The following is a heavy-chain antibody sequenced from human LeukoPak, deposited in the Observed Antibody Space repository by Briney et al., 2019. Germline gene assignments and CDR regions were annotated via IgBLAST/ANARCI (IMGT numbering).Heavy chain of an antibody. CDR2: INPSGGST. Sequence: ASVKVSCKASGYNFSGYYMHWLRQAPGQGLEWMGIINPSGGSTTYAQKFQGRVTITRDTSTSTVYMELSSLRSEDTALYYCARGFGYPASARFDFWGQGTLVTVSS. V-gene: IGHV1-46*01. J-gene: IGHJ4*02. D-gene: IGHD5-12*01. CDR3: ARGFGYPASARFDF. CDR1: GYNFSGYY.